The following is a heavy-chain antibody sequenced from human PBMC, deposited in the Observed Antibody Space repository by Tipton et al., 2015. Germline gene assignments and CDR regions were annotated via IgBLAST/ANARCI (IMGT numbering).Heavy chain of an antibody. CDR3: ASPSLPHDRGDYYFQS. J-gene: IGHJ4*02. D-gene: IGHD2-21*02. V-gene: IGHV4-38-2*01. Sequence: TLSLTCDVSGYSISSGYYWGLIRQPPGKGLEWIGSIFHRGDTNYNPSLKSRVTTSIDRFKNQFSLKLSSVTAADTAVYYCASPSLPHDRGDYYFQSWGQGSLVTVPS. CDR2: IFHRGDT. CDR1: GYSISSGYY.